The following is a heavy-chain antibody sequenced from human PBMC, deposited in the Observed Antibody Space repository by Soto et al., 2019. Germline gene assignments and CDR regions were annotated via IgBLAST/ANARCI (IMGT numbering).Heavy chain of an antibody. Sequence: QVQLVQSGTEVKKPGASVKVSCKASGYTFTNYGISWVRQAPGQGLEWMGWISAYNGNTNYAQKLQGRVTMTTDTSTSTAYMELRSLRSADTAVYYCARESAYESSVYEEDYWGQGTLVTVSS. D-gene: IGHD3-22*01. CDR1: GYTFTNYG. CDR3: ARESAYESSVYEEDY. V-gene: IGHV1-18*01. J-gene: IGHJ4*02. CDR2: ISAYNGNT.